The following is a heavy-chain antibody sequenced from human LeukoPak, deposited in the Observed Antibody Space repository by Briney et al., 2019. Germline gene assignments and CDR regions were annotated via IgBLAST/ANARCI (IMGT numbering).Heavy chain of an antibody. Sequence: RSSETLSLTCTVSGGSISSYYWSWIRQPPGKGLEWIGYIYYSGNTNYNSSLESRVTISVDTSKNQFSLRLNSVTAADTAVYCCVRGRAWFDPWGQGTLVTVSS. D-gene: IGHD3-10*01. CDR3: VRGRAWFDP. CDR1: GGSISSYY. CDR2: IYYSGNT. J-gene: IGHJ5*02. V-gene: IGHV4-59*01.